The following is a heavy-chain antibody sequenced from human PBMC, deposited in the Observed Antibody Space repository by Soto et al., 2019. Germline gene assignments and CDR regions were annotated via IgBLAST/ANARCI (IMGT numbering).Heavy chain of an antibody. Sequence: EVQLLESGGGLVQPGGSLRLSCAASGFTFSSYAMSWVRQAPGKGLEWVSAISGSGGSTYYADSVKGRFTISRDNSKNTLYLQINSLRAEDTAVYYCAKVERGCSGGSCYYYYYMDVWGKGTTVTVSS. V-gene: IGHV3-23*01. J-gene: IGHJ6*03. CDR2: ISGSGGST. D-gene: IGHD2-15*01. CDR1: GFTFSSYA. CDR3: AKVERGCSGGSCYYYYYMDV.